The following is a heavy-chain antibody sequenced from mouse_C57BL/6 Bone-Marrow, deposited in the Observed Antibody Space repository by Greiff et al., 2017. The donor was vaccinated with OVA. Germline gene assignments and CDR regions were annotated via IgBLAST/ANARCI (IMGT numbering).Heavy chain of an antibody. J-gene: IGHJ3*01. CDR3: ARYGNYDLSWFAY. CDR2: IYPRSGNT. Sequence: VQLQQSGAELARPGASVKLSCKASCYTFTSYGISWVKQRTGQGFEWIGEIYPRSGNTYYNEKFTGKATLTADKSSSTAYMELRSLTSEDSAVYFCARYGNYDLSWFAYWGQGTLVTVSA. D-gene: IGHD2-4*01. V-gene: IGHV1-81*01. CDR1: CYTFTSYG.